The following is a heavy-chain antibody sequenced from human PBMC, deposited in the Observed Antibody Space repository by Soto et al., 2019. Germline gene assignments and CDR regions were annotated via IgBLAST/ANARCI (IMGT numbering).Heavy chain of an antibody. CDR3: ARDSSGPYYGLDV. J-gene: IGHJ6*02. CDR2: ISSSSSTI. V-gene: IGHV3-48*02. CDR1: GFTFSSYS. Sequence: EVQLVESGGGLVQPGGSLRLSCAASGFTFSSYSMNWVRQAPGKGLEWISYISSSSSTIYYAGSVKGRFTISRDNAKYSLSLQMTRLRDEDTAVYYCARDSSGPYYGLDVWGQGTTVTVSS. D-gene: IGHD3-22*01.